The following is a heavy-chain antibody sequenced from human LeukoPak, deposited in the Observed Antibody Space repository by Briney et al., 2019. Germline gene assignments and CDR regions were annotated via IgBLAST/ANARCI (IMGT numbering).Heavy chain of an antibody. D-gene: IGHD3-10*01. CDR1: GYTFTTYY. Sequence: ASVKVSCKASGYTFTTYYMNWVRQAPGQGLEWMGIINPSGGSTTYAQKFQGRVTMTRDASTSTVYMELSSLRSEDTAVYYCARGHLLWFGDVIVGDNWFDPWGQGTLVTVSS. CDR3: ARGHLLWFGDVIVGDNWFDP. J-gene: IGHJ5*02. CDR2: INPSGGST. V-gene: IGHV1-46*01.